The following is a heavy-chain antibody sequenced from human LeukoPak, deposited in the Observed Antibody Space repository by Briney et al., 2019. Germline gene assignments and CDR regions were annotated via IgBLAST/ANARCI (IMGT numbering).Heavy chain of an antibody. CDR3: AKDSSSAWFDP. CDR2: ISGNGVST. V-gene: IGHV3-23*01. CDR1: GFTFSSYA. J-gene: IGHJ5*02. Sequence: GGSLRLSCAASGFTFSSYAMSRVRQAPGKGLEWVSTISGNGVSTWYADSVKGRFTISRDNSKNTLYLQMNSLRAEDTAVYYCAKDSSSAWFDPWGQGTLVTVFS.